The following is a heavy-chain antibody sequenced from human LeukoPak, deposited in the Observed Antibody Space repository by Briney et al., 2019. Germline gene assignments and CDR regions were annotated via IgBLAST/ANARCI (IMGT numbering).Heavy chain of an antibody. V-gene: IGHV3-74*01. J-gene: IGHJ4*02. Sequence: GGSLRLSCEASRFTFSSYCMHWIRQAPGKGLVWVSRINTDGSSTSYADSVKGRFTISRDNAKNTLYLQMNSLRAEDTAVYYCARAKGIFDPFDYWGQGTLVTVSS. CDR2: INTDGSST. CDR1: RFTFSSYC. CDR3: ARAKGIFDPFDY. D-gene: IGHD3-3*01.